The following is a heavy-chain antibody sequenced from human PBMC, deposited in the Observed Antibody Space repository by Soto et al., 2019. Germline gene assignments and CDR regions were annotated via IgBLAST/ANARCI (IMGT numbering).Heavy chain of an antibody. CDR2: IYWDDDK. CDR3: GHVYWAASGTRYYVGY. J-gene: IGHJ4*02. CDR1: GFSFTTSSVG. Sequence: QITLTESGPTLVKPTQTLTLTCTFSGFSFTTSSVGVGWIRQPPGKALEFLALIYWDDDKRLSPSLKNRLTIAKDTSKSQVVVTLTNIDPEDTATYFCGHVYWAASGTRYYVGYWGQGTLVTVAS. D-gene: IGHD6-13*01. V-gene: IGHV2-5*02.